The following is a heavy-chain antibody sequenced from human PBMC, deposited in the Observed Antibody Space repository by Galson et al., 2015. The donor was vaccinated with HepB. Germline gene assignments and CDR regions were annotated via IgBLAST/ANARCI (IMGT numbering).Heavy chain of an antibody. CDR1: GGTFSNSA. CDR2: IIPMFGTA. V-gene: IGHV1-69*13. D-gene: IGHD5-24*01. Sequence: SVKVSCKASGGTFSNSAISWVRQAPGQGLEWMGGIIPMFGTANYAQKFQGRVTIIADGSTSTVYMELSSLRSEDTAVYYCAREPREMATATGYYAMDVWGQGTTFTVSS. CDR3: AREPREMATATGYYAMDV. J-gene: IGHJ6*02.